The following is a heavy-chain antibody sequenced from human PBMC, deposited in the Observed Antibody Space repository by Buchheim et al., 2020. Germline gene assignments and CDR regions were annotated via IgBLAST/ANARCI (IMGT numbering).Heavy chain of an antibody. CDR2: INREGTTT. CDR1: GFPFSIYW. CDR3: VRDMYGSGDY. D-gene: IGHD3-10*01. Sequence: EVQLVESGGGLVQPGGSPRLSCSAPGFPFSIYWMHWVRQAPGKGLAWVSHINREGTTTNYADSVRGRFTLSRHHGKKTLYLQMNNLRAEDTAVYYCVRDMYGSGDYWGQGTL. J-gene: IGHJ4*02. V-gene: IGHV3-74*01.